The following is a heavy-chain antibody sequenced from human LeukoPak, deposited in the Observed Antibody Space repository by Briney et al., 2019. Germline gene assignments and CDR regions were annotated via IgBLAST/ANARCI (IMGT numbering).Heavy chain of an antibody. V-gene: IGHV3-23*01. CDR2: ISGSGGST. J-gene: IGHJ4*02. CDR3: AKDLYSSGWYGSSFDY. Sequence: PGGSLRLSCAASGFTFSSYAMSWVRQAPGKGLEWVSAISGSGGSTYYADSVKGRFTISRDNSKNTLYLQMNSLRAEDTAVYYCAKDLYSSGWYGSSFDYWGQGTLVTVSS. CDR1: GFTFSSYA. D-gene: IGHD6-19*01.